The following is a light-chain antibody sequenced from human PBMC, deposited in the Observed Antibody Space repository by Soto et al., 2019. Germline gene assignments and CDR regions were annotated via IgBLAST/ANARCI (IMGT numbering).Light chain of an antibody. CDR3: QQYNNSPRT. Sequence: EIVMTQSPATLSVSPGERATLSRRGRRGGSSNLAWYQQKPGQAPRLLIYGASSRATGIPARFSGSGSGTEFTLTISSLESEDFAVYYCQQYNNSPRTFGQGTKVDIK. V-gene: IGKV3-15*01. CDR2: GAS. J-gene: IGKJ1*01. CDR1: RGGSSN.